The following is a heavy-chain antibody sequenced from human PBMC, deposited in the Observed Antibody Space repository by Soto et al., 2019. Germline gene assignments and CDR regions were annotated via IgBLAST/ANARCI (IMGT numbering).Heavy chain of an antibody. V-gene: IGHV1-69*12. D-gene: IGHD2-15*01. Sequence: QVQLVQSGAEVKKPGSSVKVSCKASGGTFSSYAISWVRQAPGQGLEWMGGIIPILGTANYAQKFQGRVTITAYESTSTTYMELSSLRSEDTAVYYCAREIDCSCGSCYILGYYYYGMDVWGQGTTVTVSS. J-gene: IGHJ6*02. CDR3: AREIDCSCGSCYILGYYYYGMDV. CDR2: IIPILGTA. CDR1: GGTFSSYA.